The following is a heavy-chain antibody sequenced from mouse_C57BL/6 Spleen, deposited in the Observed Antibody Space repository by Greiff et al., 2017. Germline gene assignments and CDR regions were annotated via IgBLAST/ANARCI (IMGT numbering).Heavy chain of an antibody. CDR3: ARCPYGSSLDY. D-gene: IGHD1-1*01. Sequence: QVQLQQPGTELVKPGASVKLSCKASGYTFTSYWMHWVKQRPGQGLEWIGNIDPSDSETHYNQKFKDKATLTVDKSSSTAYMQLSSLTSEDSAVYYCARCPYGSSLDYWGQGTTLTVSS. CDR2: IDPSDSET. CDR1: GYTFTSYW. J-gene: IGHJ2*01. V-gene: IGHV1-52*01.